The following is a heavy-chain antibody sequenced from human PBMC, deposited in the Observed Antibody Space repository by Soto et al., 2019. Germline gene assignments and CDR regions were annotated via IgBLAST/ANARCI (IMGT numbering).Heavy chain of an antibody. Sequence: QVQLVQSGAQVKKPGASVKVSCKASGYTFTSYGISWVRQAPGQGLEWMGWISAYNGNTNYAQKLQGRVTMTTDTSTSTAYMELRSLRSDDTAVYYCARDRRISGGYCTNGVCSRLFSSGWFDPWGQGTLVTVSS. D-gene: IGHD2-8*01. CDR2: ISAYNGNT. CDR3: ARDRRISGGYCTNGVCSRLFSSGWFDP. CDR1: GYTFTSYG. J-gene: IGHJ5*02. V-gene: IGHV1-18*01.